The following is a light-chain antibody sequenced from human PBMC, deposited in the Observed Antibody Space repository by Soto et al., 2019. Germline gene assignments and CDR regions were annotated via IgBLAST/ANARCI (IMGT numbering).Light chain of an antibody. CDR1: SSNIGSNY. J-gene: IGLJ2*01. CDR2: RNN. Sequence: QSVLTQPPSASGTPGQRVTISCSGSSSNIGSNYVYWYQQVPGTAPKLLIYRNNQRPSGVPDRVSGSKSGTSASLAISGLRSEDEADYYCAAWDDSLSGHVVFGGGTKVTVL. V-gene: IGLV1-47*01. CDR3: AAWDDSLSGHVV.